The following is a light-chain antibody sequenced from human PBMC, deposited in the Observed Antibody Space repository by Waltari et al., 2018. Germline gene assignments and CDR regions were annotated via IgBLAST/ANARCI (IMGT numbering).Light chain of an antibody. CDR1: QAINNY. J-gene: IGKJ4*01. CDR3: QHLNT. Sequence: DIQLTQSPSFMSASVGDSVTITCRASQAINNYLAWYQQKPGKAPALLIYAVSTLRGGVPSRFSGSGSGTEFSLTIRSLQPEDFATYFCQHLNTFGGGTK. V-gene: IGKV1-9*01. CDR2: AVS.